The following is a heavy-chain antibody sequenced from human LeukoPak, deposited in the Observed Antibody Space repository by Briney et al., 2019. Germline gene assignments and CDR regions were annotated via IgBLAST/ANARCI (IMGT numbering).Heavy chain of an antibody. CDR1: GFTFSTYW. Sequence: PGGSLRPSCAASGFTFSTYWMSWVRQAPGKGLEWVANMKQDGSEKYYVDSVKGRFTISRDNAKNSLYLQMNTLRPEDTAVYYCARERQNKDFWSGGDYWGQGTLVTVSS. V-gene: IGHV3-7*01. CDR2: MKQDGSEK. D-gene: IGHD3-3*01. CDR3: ARERQNKDFWSGGDY. J-gene: IGHJ4*02.